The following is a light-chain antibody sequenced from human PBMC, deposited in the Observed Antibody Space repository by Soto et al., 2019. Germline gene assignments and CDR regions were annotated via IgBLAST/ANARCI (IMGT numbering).Light chain of an antibody. CDR3: QQRSNWPPIT. CDR2: GAS. CDR1: QSVRSN. V-gene: IGKV3D-15*01. Sequence: EILMTQSPATLSVSPGERATLSCRASQSVRSNLAWYQQKPGQAPRVLIYGASTRATGIPDRFSGSGSGRDFTLTISGLEPEDFAVYYCQQRSNWPPITFGQGTRLEI. J-gene: IGKJ5*01.